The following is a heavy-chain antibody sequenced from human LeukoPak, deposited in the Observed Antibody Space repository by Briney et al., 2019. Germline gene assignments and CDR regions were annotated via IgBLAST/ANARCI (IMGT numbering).Heavy chain of an antibody. CDR1: GFTFDDYA. D-gene: IGHD3-3*01. J-gene: IGHJ5*02. V-gene: IGHV3-9*01. CDR2: ISWNSGSI. Sequence: GGSLRLSCAASGFTFDDYAMHWVRQAPGKGLEWVSGISWNSGSIGYADSVKGRFTISRDNAKNSLYLQMNSLRAEDTAVYYCARDYSYYDFWSGYLTNWFDPWGQGTLVTVSS. CDR3: ARDYSYYDFWSGYLTNWFDP.